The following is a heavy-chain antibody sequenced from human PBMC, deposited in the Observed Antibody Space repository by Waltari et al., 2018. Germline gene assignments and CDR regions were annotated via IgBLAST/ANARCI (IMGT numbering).Heavy chain of an antibody. J-gene: IGHJ6*02. CDR3: ARRWSYDFWSGYPPEDKNYYYYGMDV. CDR2: IIPILDTA. CDR1: GGTVSSYA. Sequence: QVQLVQSGAEVKKPGSSVKVSCKASGGTVSSYAIIWVRQAPGQGLEWRGRIIPILDTATYAQKFQGRVTITADESTSTAYMELSSRRSEDTAVYYCARRWSYDFWSGYPPEDKNYYYYGMDVWGQGTTVTVSS. D-gene: IGHD3-3*01. V-gene: IGHV1-69*13.